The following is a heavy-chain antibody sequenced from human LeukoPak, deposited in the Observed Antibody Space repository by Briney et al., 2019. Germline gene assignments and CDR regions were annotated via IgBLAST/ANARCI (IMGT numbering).Heavy chain of an antibody. D-gene: IGHD5-18*01. V-gene: IGHV4-39*07. Sequence: SETLSLTCTVSGGSISSSSYYWGWIRQPPGKGLEWIGSIYYSGSTYYNPSLKSRVTISVDTSKNQFSLKLSSVTAADTAVYYCARDGDTAAPDYWGQGTLVIVSS. CDR3: ARDGDTAAPDY. J-gene: IGHJ4*02. CDR1: GGSISSSSYY. CDR2: IYYSGST.